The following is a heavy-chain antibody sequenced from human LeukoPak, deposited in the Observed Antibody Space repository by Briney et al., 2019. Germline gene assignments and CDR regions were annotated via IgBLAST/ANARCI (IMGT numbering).Heavy chain of an antibody. CDR3: ARIMEQWLVAWFDP. CDR1: GGSFSDYY. Sequence: PSETLSLTCAVYGGSFSDYYWTWIRQPPGKGLEWIGEINHSGSINYNSSLKSRVTMSIDTSKNQFSLNLSSVTAADTAVYYCARIMEQWLVAWFDPWGQGTLVTVSS. D-gene: IGHD6-19*01. CDR2: INHSGSI. J-gene: IGHJ5*02. V-gene: IGHV4-34*01.